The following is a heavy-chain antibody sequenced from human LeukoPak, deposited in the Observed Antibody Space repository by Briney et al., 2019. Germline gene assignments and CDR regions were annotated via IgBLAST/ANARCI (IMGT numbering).Heavy chain of an antibody. V-gene: IGHV3-23*01. Sequence: PGGSLRLSCAASGFTFSSYAMSWVRQAPGKGLEWVSAISGSGGSTYYADSVKGRFTISRDNSKNTLYLQMNSLRAEDTAVYYCARGQGYGDSPHFDYWGQGTLVTVSS. D-gene: IGHD4-17*01. J-gene: IGHJ4*02. CDR3: ARGQGYGDSPHFDY. CDR2: ISGSGGST. CDR1: GFTFSSYA.